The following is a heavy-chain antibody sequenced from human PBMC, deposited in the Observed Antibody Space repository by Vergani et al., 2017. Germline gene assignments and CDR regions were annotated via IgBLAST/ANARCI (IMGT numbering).Heavy chain of an antibody. V-gene: IGHV3-74*01. D-gene: IGHD3-22*01. J-gene: IGHJ5*02. CDR1: GFTFSSYW. CDR2: INSDGSST. Sequence: EVQLVESGGGLVQPGGSPRLSCAASGFTFSSYWMHWVRQAPGKGLVWVSRINSDGSSTSYADSVKGRFTISRDNAKNTLYLQMNSLRAEDTAVYYCARDSPWYYDSSGYNWFDPWGQGTLVTVSS. CDR3: ARDSPWYYDSSGYNWFDP.